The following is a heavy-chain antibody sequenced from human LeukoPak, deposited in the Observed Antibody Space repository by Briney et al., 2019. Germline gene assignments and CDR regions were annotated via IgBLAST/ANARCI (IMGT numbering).Heavy chain of an antibody. Sequence: GASVKVSCKASGGTFSSYAISWVRQAPGQGLEWMGGIIPIFGTANYAQKFQGRVTIATDESTSTAYMELSSLRSEDTAVYYCARVVDYDILTGYTVWFDYWGQGTLVTVSS. J-gene: IGHJ4*02. CDR3: ARVVDYDILTGYTVWFDY. D-gene: IGHD3-9*01. CDR2: IIPIFGTA. V-gene: IGHV1-69*05. CDR1: GGTFSSYA.